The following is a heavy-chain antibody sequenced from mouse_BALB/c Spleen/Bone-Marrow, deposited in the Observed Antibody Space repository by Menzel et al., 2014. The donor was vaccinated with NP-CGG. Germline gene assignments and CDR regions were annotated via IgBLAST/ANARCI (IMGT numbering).Heavy chain of an antibody. Sequence: VQGVESGAELAKPGASVKMSCKASGYTFTSYWMHWVKQRPGQGLEWIGYLNPNTGYPEYNQKFKDKATLTADKSTSTAYLQLSSLTPEDSAVYYCAIRFTSVVTTWDYWGQGTTRTISS. CDR2: LNPNTGYP. D-gene: IGHD2-13*01. J-gene: IGHJ2*01. CDR1: GYTFTSYW. CDR3: AIRFTSVVTTWDY. V-gene: IGHV1-7*01.